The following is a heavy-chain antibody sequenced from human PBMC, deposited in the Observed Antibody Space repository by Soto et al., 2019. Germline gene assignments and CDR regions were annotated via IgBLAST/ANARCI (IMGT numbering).Heavy chain of an antibody. D-gene: IGHD1-26*01. Sequence: GGSLRLSCAASGFTFSSYAMSWVRQAPGKGLEWVSFISGSDDSTYYPDSVRGRFTISRDNSKNTLYLQINSLRAEDTAIYYCAKDKSMGAGSYSYFDSWGQGTLVTVSS. V-gene: IGHV3-23*01. CDR1: GFTFSSYA. J-gene: IGHJ4*02. CDR2: ISGSDDST. CDR3: AKDKSMGAGSYSYFDS.